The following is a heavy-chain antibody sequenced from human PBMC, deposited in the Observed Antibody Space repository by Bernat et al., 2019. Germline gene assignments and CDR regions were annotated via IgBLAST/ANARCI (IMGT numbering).Heavy chain of an antibody. D-gene: IGHD6-13*01. CDR1: GFTFSTYA. CDR3: AKVKLATSSWYGSDY. V-gene: IGHV3-23*04. Sequence: EVQLVESGGGLVQPGRSLRLSCAASGFTFSTYAMSWVRQSPGKGLDWVSTILGSGGATYYADSVKGRFTISRDNSKNTLYLQMNSLGAEDTAVYYCAKVKLATSSWYGSDYWGRGTLVTVSS. CDR2: ILGSGGAT. J-gene: IGHJ4*02.